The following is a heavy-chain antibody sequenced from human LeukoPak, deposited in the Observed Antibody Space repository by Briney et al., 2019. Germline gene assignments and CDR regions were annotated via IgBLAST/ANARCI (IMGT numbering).Heavy chain of an antibody. D-gene: IGHD2-15*01. V-gene: IGHV3-53*01. CDR1: GFIFTNAW. Sequence: PGRSLRLSCAASGFIFTNAWMHWVRQAPGKGLEWASVIYSGARTYYADSVKGRFTISRDNSLNTVFLQMNSLRVEDTAVYYCARDRSGYYYMDVWGKGTTVTVAS. CDR2: IYSGART. J-gene: IGHJ6*03. CDR3: ARDRSGYYYMDV.